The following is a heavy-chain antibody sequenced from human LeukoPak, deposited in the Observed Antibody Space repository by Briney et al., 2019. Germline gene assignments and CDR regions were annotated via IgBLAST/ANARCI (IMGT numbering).Heavy chain of an antibody. J-gene: IGHJ5*02. CDR1: GYTFTGYY. CDR2: INPNSGGT. D-gene: IGHD2-2*01. Sequence: ASVKVSCKASGYTFTGYYMHWVRQAPGQGLEWMGWINPNSGGTNYAQKFQGRVTMTRDTSISTAYMELSRLRSDHTAVYYCARDGVPAARAGNWFDPWGQGTLVTVSS. V-gene: IGHV1-2*02. CDR3: ARDGVPAARAGNWFDP.